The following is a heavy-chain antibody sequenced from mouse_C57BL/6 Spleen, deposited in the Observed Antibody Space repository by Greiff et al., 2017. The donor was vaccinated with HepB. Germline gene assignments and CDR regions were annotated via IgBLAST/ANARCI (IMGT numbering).Heavy chain of an antibody. CDR1: GYTFTTYP. Sequence: VKLMESGAELVKPGASVKMSCKASGYTFTTYPIEWMKQNHGKSLEWIGNFHPYNDDTKYNEKFKGKATLTVEKSSSTVYLELSRLTSDDSAVYYCAGRHYGNYFDYWGQGTTLTVSS. V-gene: IGHV1-47*01. D-gene: IGHD1-1*01. J-gene: IGHJ2*01. CDR2: FHPYNDDT. CDR3: AGRHYGNYFDY.